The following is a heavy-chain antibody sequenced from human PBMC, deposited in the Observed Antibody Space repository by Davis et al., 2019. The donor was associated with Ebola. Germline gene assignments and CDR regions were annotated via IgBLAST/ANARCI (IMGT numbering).Heavy chain of an antibody. J-gene: IGHJ4*02. V-gene: IGHV3-23*01. D-gene: IGHD3-16*02. CDR1: GFTFSSYA. Sequence: PGGSLRLSCAASGFTFSSYAMSWVRQAPGKGLEWVSAISGSGGSTYYADSVKGRFTISRDNSKKTLYLQMNSLRAEDTAVYYCATEAYVWGSYRSSRQFDYWGQGTLVTVSS. CDR2: ISGSGGST. CDR3: ATEAYVWGSYRSSRQFDY.